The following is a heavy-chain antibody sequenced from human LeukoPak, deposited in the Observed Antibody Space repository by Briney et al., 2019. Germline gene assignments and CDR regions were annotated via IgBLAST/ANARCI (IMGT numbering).Heavy chain of an antibody. D-gene: IGHD3-22*01. V-gene: IGHV4-61*02. CDR1: GGSISSGSYY. CDR3: ARDSEGDSSGYQAFDY. Sequence: PSETLSLTCTVSGGSISSGSYYWSWIRQPAEKGLEWIGRIYTSGSTNYNPSLKSRVTISVDTSKNQFSLKLSSVTAADTAVYYCARDSEGDSSGYQAFDYWGQGTLVTVSS. J-gene: IGHJ4*02. CDR2: IYTSGST.